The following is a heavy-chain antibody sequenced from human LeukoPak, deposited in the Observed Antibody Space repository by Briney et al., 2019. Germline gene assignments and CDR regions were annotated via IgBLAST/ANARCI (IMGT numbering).Heavy chain of an antibody. CDR2: INPNSGGT. CDR1: GYTFTGYY. Sequence: ASVKVSCKASGYTFTGYYMHWVRQAPGQGLEWMGRINPNSGGTNYAQKFQGRVTMTRDTSISTAYMELSRLRSDDTAVYYCARMGHSGSPFDYWGQGTLVTVSS. J-gene: IGHJ4*02. D-gene: IGHD1-26*01. V-gene: IGHV1-2*06. CDR3: ARMGHSGSPFDY.